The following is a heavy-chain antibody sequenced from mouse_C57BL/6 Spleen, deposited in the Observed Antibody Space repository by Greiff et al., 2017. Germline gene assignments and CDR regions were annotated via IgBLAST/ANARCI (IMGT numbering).Heavy chain of an antibody. CDR3: ARDQNYDGSISYYYAMDY. J-gene: IGHJ4*01. Sequence: EVKLLESGGGLVKPGGFLKLSCAASGFTFSSYAMPWVRQTPEKRLEWVATISDGGSYTYYPHNVKGRFTFSRDNANNNLYLHMSHLKTEDTAKYYMARDQNYDGSISYYYAMDYWGQGTSVTVSS. CDR2: ISDGGSYT. D-gene: IGHD1-1*01. V-gene: IGHV5-4*01. CDR1: GFTFSSYA.